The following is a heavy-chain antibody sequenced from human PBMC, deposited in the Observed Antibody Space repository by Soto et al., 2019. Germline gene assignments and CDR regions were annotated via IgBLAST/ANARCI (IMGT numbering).Heavy chain of an antibody. J-gene: IGHJ4*02. CDR2: IYYSGST. V-gene: IGHV4-61*01. CDR1: GGSVIGGIYY. CDR3: ARNDYRPNRGYYFDY. D-gene: IGHD4-4*01. Sequence: SETLSLTCTVSGGSVIGGIYYLSWIRQPPGKGLEWIGYIYYSGSTNYNPSLKSRVTISVDTSKNQFSLKLSSVTAADTAVYYCARNDYRPNRGYYFDYWGQGTLVTVSS.